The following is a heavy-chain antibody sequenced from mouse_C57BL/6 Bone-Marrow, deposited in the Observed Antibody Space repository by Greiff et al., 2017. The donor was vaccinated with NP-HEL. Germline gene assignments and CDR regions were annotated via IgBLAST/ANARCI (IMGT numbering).Heavy chain of an antibody. J-gene: IGHJ4*01. CDR2: INYDGSST. D-gene: IGHD2-4*01. V-gene: IGHV5-16*01. CDR1: GFTFSDYY. Sequence: EVQLVESEGGLVQPGSSVKLSCTASGFTFSDYYMAWVRQVPETGLEWVAYINYDGSSTYYLDSLKSRFIISRDNAKNILYLQMSSLKSEDTATYYCTREGGLRRRTYAMDYWGQGTSVTVSS. CDR3: TREGGLRRRTYAMDY.